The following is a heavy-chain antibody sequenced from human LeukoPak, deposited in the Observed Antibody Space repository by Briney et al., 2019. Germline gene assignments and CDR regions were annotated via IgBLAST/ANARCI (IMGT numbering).Heavy chain of an antibody. V-gene: IGHV3-30*01. J-gene: IGHJ3*02. CDR3: ARGPGPIAGAKNPFDI. Sequence: GGSLRLSCAASGLTFSSYAMHWVRQAPGKGLEWVAVISYDGSNKYYADSVKGRFTISGDKSKNTLYLQMNSLRPEDMAFYYCARGPGPIAGAKNPFDIWGQGTMVTVSS. CDR2: ISYDGSNK. D-gene: IGHD1-26*01. CDR1: GLTFSSYA.